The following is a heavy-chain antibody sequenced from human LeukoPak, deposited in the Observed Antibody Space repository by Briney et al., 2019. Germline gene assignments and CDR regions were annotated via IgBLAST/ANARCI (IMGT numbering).Heavy chain of an antibody. D-gene: IGHD6-6*01. Sequence: SETLSLTCTVSGCSISSYYWSWIRQPAGQGLEWIGRIYTSGSTTYNPSLKSRVTMSVDTSNNQFTLKLNSVTAADTAVYYCARVRYSSSQYDFWGGETVVTVSS. V-gene: IGHV4-4*07. CDR3: ARVRYSSSQYDF. CDR1: GCSISSYY. J-gene: IGHJ4*02. CDR2: IYTSGST.